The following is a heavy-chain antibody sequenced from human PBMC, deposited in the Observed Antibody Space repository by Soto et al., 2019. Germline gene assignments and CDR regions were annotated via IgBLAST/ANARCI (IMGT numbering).Heavy chain of an antibody. CDR2: ITSGSDYI. CDR1: GFTFSAYS. CDR3: ARVDGYTYPNDY. J-gene: IGHJ4*02. Sequence: PGESLKISCAASGFTFSAYSMSWVRQAPGKGLEWVSSITSGSDYIYYADSLKGRFTISRDNAKNSLYLQMHSLRAEDTAFYYCARVDGYTYPNDYWGQGTLVTVSS. V-gene: IGHV3-21*01. D-gene: IGHD5-12*01.